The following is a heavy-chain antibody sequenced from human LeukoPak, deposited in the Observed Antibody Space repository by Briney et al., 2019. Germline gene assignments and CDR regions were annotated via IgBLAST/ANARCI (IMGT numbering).Heavy chain of an antibody. D-gene: IGHD5-12*01. CDR3: ARGGFSHGFDV. J-gene: IGHJ3*01. V-gene: IGHV3-74*01. CDR2: FDNDGNDT. CDR1: GFTFRSYW. Sequence: PGQSLTLSCAASGFTFRSYWIQWVRQAPGKGLGWVGRFDNDGNDTIYAGSVEGRFIVRRDNAKETLYLQMNSLRAEDTAVYFCARGGFSHGFDVWGQGTVVTVSS.